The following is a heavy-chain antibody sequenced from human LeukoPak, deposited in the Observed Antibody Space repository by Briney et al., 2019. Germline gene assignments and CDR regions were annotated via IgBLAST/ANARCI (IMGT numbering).Heavy chain of an antibody. CDR2: IYYSGST. J-gene: IGHJ6*03. V-gene: IGHV4-59*01. D-gene: IGHD1-26*01. Sequence: SETLSLTCTVSGGSISSYYWSWIRQPPGKGLEWIGYIYYSGSTNYNPSLKSRVTISVDTSKNQFSLKLSSVTAADTAVYYCARDFESGSYSGYYYYMDVWGKGTTVTVSS. CDR1: GGSISSYY. CDR3: ARDFESGSYSGYYYYMDV.